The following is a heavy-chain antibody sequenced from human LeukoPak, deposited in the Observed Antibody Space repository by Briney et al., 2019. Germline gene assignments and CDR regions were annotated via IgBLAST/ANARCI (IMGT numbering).Heavy chain of an antibody. Sequence: SETLSLTCTVSGGSLSSYYWSWIRQPPGKGLEWIGYIYYSGSTNYNPSLKSRVTISVDTSKNQFSLKLSSVTAADTAVYYCARDSSWGLFDYWGQGTLVTVSS. CDR1: GGSLSSYY. J-gene: IGHJ4*02. D-gene: IGHD6-13*01. CDR3: ARDSSWGLFDY. V-gene: IGHV4-59*01. CDR2: IYYSGST.